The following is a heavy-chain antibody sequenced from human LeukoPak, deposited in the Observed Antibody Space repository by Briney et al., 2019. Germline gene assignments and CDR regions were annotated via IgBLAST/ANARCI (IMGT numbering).Heavy chain of an antibody. J-gene: IGHJ4*02. V-gene: IGHV4-4*02. D-gene: IGHD6-19*01. Sequence: SGTLSLTCAVSGGSISSSNWWSWVRQPPGKGLEWIGEIYHSGSTNYNPSLKSRVTISVDKSKNQFSLKLGSVTAADTAVYYCARVSSVAGYYFDYWGQGTLVTVSS. CDR1: GGSISSSNW. CDR2: IYHSGST. CDR3: ARVSSVAGYYFDY.